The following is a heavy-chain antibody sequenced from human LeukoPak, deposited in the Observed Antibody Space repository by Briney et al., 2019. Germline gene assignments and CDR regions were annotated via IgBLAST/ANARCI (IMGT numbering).Heavy chain of an antibody. D-gene: IGHD2-2*01. CDR1: GYTFSTYG. CDR3: ARVGRDCSDINCYWADWFDP. Sequence: ASVTVSCTASGYTFSTYGITWVREAPGQGPEWLGWISGSTGSTHYTQAVQGRVTMTTDTSTATAYMELRSLRSDDTAIYYCARVGRDCSDINCYWADWFDPWGQGTLVIVSS. CDR2: ISGSTGST. J-gene: IGHJ5*02. V-gene: IGHV1-18*01.